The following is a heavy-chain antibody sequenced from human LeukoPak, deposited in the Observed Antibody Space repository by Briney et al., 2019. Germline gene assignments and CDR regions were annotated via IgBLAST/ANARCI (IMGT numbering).Heavy chain of an antibody. J-gene: IGHJ6*03. V-gene: IGHV3-21*01. D-gene: IGHD2-2*01. Sequence: GGSLRLSCAASGFTFSSYAMNWVRQAPGKGLEWVSSISSSSGYIFYADSVKGRFTISRDNSKKMVYLQMDSLRVDDTAVCYCARGGYQPYYYMDVWGTGTTVTVSS. CDR3: ARGGYQPYYYMDV. CDR1: GFTFSSYA. CDR2: ISSSSGYI.